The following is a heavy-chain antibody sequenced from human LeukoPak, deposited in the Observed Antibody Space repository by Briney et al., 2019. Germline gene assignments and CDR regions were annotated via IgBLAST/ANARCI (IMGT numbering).Heavy chain of an antibody. D-gene: IGHD2-15*01. Sequence: SQTLSLTCTVSGGSISSGGYYWSWIRQHPGKGLEWIGYIYYSGSTYYNPSLKSRVTISVDTSKNQFSLKLSSVTAADTAVYYCARDLLLGRAYCSGGSCYEDDAFDIWGQGTMVTISS. CDR2: IYYSGST. V-gene: IGHV4-31*03. J-gene: IGHJ3*02. CDR3: ARDLLLGRAYCSGGSCYEDDAFDI. CDR1: GGSISSGGYY.